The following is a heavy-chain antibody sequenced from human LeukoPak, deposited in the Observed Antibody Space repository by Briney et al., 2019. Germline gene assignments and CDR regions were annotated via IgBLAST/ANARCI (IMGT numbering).Heavy chain of an antibody. D-gene: IGHD3-9*01. CDR2: MNPNSGNT. V-gene: IGHV1-8*01. CDR3: ARSAGGKTGYYIMGYYYYYMDV. Sequence: ASVKVSCKASGYTFTSYDINWVRQATGQGLEWMGWMNPNSGNTGYAQKFQGRVTMTRNTSISTAYMELSSLRSEDTAVYYCARSAGGKTGYYIMGYYYYYMDVWGKGTTVTISS. J-gene: IGHJ6*03. CDR1: GYTFTSYD.